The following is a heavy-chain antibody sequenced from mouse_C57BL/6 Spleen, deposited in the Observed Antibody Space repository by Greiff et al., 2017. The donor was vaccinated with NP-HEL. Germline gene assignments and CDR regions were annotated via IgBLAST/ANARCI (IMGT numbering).Heavy chain of an antibody. CDR1: GYSFTDYN. V-gene: IGHV1-39*01. J-gene: IGHJ2*01. CDR3: ARAIYYYGSSYRDYFDY. Sequence: EVQLQESGPELVKPGASVKISCKASGYSFTDYNMNWVKQSNGQSLEWIGVINPNYGTTSYNQKFKGKATLTVDQSSSTAYMQLNSLTSEDSAVYYCARAIYYYGSSYRDYFDYWGQGTTLTVSS. CDR2: INPNYGTT. D-gene: IGHD1-1*01.